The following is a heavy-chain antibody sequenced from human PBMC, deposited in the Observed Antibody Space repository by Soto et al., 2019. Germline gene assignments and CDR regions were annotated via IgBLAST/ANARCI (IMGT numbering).Heavy chain of an antibody. CDR2: RSDDGSNK. D-gene: IGHD3-10*01. Sequence: QVQLVEAGGGVVQPGRSLRLSCAASGFTFSSYGMHWVRQAPGKGLEWVEVRSDDGSNKYYADSVKGGFTISRDNSKYTLYLQMNSPRAEDTAVYYCAKDKAMVRSRPRKYYYYYMDVWCKGNTVTVAS. J-gene: IGHJ6*03. CDR1: GFTFSSYG. V-gene: IGHV3-30*18. CDR3: AKDKAMVRSRPRKYYYYYMDV.